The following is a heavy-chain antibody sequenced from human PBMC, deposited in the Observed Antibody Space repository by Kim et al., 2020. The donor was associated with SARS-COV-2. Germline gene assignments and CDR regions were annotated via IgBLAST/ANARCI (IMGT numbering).Heavy chain of an antibody. Sequence: GGSLRLSCAASGFTFSSYAMHWVRQAPGKGLEWVAVISYDGSNKYYADSVKGRFTISRDNSKNTLYLQMNSLRAEDTAVYYCASGWELLQPPNDYWGQGTLVTVSS. D-gene: IGHD1-26*01. CDR1: GFTFSSYA. CDR3: ASGWELLQPPNDY. V-gene: IGHV3-30*04. J-gene: IGHJ4*02. CDR2: ISYDGSNK.